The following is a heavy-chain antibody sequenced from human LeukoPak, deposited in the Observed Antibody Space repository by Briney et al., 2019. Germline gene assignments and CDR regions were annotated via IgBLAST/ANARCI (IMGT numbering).Heavy chain of an antibody. D-gene: IGHD4-11*01. J-gene: IGHJ6*02. CDR1: GFTFSSSW. CDR3: ARDLYSNYVRYYYGMDV. V-gene: IGHV3-7*01. Sequence: GGSLRLSCAASGFTFSSSWMTWVRQAPGKGLEWVANINEDGSEKYYVDSVKGRFTISRDNAKNSLYLQMNSLRAEDTAVYYCARDLYSNYVRYYYGMDVWGQGTTVTVSS. CDR2: INEDGSEK.